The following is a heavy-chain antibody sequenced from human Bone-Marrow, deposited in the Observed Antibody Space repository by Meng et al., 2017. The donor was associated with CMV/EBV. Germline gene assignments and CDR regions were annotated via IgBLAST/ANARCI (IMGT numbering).Heavy chain of an antibody. CDR1: GYTFTSYD. CDR3: VRLAVRGVIGP. D-gene: IGHD3-10*01. CDR2: MNPNSGNA. V-gene: IGHV1-8*01. J-gene: IGHJ5*02. Sequence: ASVKVSCKASGYTFTSYDINWVRQASGQGLEWLGWMNPNSGNAGYAQKFQGRVTMTRDTSISTAYMELTSLTSEDTAVYFCVRLAVRGVIGPWGQGTLVTFYS.